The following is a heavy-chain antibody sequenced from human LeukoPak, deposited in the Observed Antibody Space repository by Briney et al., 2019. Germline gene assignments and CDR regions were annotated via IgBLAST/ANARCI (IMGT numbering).Heavy chain of an antibody. V-gene: IGHV3-7*03. D-gene: IGHD6-19*01. CDR3: AKDLDSSGWYWGWFDP. CDR1: GFTFSNYR. J-gene: IGHJ5*02. CDR2: IKQDGSEK. Sequence: GGSLRLSCAASGFTFSNYRMSWVRQAPGKGLEWVANIKQDGSEKYYVDSVKGRFTISRDNAKKSLYLHMNSLRAEDTAVYYCAKDLDSSGWYWGWFDPWGQGTLVTVSS.